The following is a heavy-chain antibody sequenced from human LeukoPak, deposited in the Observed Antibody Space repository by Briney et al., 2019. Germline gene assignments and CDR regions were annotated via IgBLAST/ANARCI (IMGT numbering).Heavy chain of an antibody. J-gene: IGHJ4*02. CDR1: GFTFTDYN. CDR3: ARVGSYFDY. V-gene: IGHV3-21*01. Sequence: PGGSLRPSCAASGFTFTDYNMNWVRQAPGKGLEWVSSISSSSSYIYYADSVKGRFTISRDNAKNSLYLQMNSLRAEDTAIYYCARVGSYFDYRGQGTLVTVSS. CDR2: ISSSSSYI. D-gene: IGHD3-10*01.